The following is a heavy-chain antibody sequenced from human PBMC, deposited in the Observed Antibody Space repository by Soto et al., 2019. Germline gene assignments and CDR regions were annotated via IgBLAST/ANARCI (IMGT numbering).Heavy chain of an antibody. CDR2: IYYSGST. V-gene: IGHV4-59*01. CDR1: GGSISSYY. J-gene: IGHJ3*02. CDR3: ARDPDGSGSYEGPWVI. Sequence: SETLSLSCTVSGGSISSYYWSWIRQPPGKGLEWIGYIYYSGSTNYNPSLKSRVTISVDTSKNQFSLKLSSVTAADTAVYYCARDPDGSGSYEGPWVIWGQGTMVTVSS. D-gene: IGHD3-10*01.